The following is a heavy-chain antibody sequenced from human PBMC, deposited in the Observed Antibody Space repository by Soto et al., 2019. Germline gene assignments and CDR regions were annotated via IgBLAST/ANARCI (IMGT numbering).Heavy chain of an antibody. CDR2: ISTGGEVT. CDR1: GVTLSNYG. J-gene: IGHJ4*02. V-gene: IGHV3-23*01. Sequence: GGSLRLSCAASGVTLSNYGMGGVRQAPGEGPEWVSIISTGGEVTHYADSVKGRFTISRDNSRNTLYLQMTSLSAEDTAVYYCASCSGGSCYRSKPLDYWGQGTLVTVSS. D-gene: IGHD2-15*01. CDR3: ASCSGGSCYRSKPLDY.